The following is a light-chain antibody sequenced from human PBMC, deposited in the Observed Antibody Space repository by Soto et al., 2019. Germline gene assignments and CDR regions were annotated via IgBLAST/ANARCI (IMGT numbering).Light chain of an antibody. CDR1: SSDVGGYNY. V-gene: IGLV2-14*01. J-gene: IGLJ2*01. CDR2: EVS. Sequence: QSALTQPASVSGSPGQSITISCTGTSSDVGGYNYVSWYQQHPGKAPKLMIYEVSNRPSGVSNRFSGSKSGNTASPTISGLQAEDEADSYCSSYTSSSTRGVVFGGGTKLTVL. CDR3: SSYTSSSTRGVV.